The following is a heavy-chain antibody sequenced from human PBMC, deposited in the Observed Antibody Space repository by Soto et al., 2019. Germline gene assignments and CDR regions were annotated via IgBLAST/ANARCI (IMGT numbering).Heavy chain of an antibody. Sequence: PGGSLRLSCAASGFTFDDYAMHWVRQAPGKGLEWVSGISWNSGSIGYADSVKGRFTISRDNAKNSLYLQMNSLRAEDTALYYCATDIGGYCSSTSCPYYYGMDVWGQGTTVTVSS. CDR1: GFTFDDYA. CDR3: ATDIGGYCSSTSCPYYYGMDV. J-gene: IGHJ6*02. V-gene: IGHV3-9*01. CDR2: ISWNSGSI. D-gene: IGHD2-2*01.